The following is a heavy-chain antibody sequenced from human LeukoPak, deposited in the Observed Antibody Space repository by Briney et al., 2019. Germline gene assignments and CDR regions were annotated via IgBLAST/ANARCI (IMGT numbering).Heavy chain of an antibody. Sequence: SETLSLTCTVSGGSLGSSSYYWGWIRQPPGKGLEWIGSIYYSGSTYYNPSLKSRVTISVDTSKNQFSLKLSSVTAADTAVYYCARGKYGSGSYYLDYWGQGTLVTVSS. CDR2: IYYSGST. CDR3: ARGKYGSGSYYLDY. D-gene: IGHD3-10*01. CDR1: GGSLGSSSYY. J-gene: IGHJ4*02. V-gene: IGHV4-39*01.